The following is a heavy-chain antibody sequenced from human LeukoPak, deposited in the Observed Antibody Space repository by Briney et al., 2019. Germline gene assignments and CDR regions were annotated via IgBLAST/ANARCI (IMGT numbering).Heavy chain of an antibody. V-gene: IGHV3-21*01. Sequence: PGGSLRLSCAASGFTFTSYSMNWVRQAPGKGLEWVSSTSSSGDYRYYADSMKGRFTISRDNAKKSLYLQMNSLRAEDTAVYYCARGLSFAGPQYYYYYYMDVWGKGTTVTISS. CDR3: ARGLSFAGPQYYYYYYMDV. CDR1: GFTFTSYS. CDR2: TSSSGDYR. D-gene: IGHD3-16*01. J-gene: IGHJ6*03.